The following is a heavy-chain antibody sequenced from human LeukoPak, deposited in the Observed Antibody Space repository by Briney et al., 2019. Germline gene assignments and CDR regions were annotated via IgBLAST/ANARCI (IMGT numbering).Heavy chain of an antibody. D-gene: IGHD6-13*01. CDR1: GFTFSSYW. CDR3: ARDREGSSRRYFDY. J-gene: IGHJ4*02. Sequence: AGGSLRLSCAASGFTFSSYWMSWVRQAPGKGLEWVANIKQDGSEKYYVDSVKGRFTISRDNAKNSLYLQMNSLRAEDTAVYCCARDREGSSRRYFDYWGQGTLVTVSS. V-gene: IGHV3-7*01. CDR2: IKQDGSEK.